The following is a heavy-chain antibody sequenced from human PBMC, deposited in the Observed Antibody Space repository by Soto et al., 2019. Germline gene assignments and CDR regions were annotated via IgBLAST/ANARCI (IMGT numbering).Heavy chain of an antibody. V-gene: IGHV1-46*02. Sequence: GASVKVSCKPSGYTLNTYYLHWVRQAPGQGLEWMGIIHPSGGGSTYAQKFLGRVTITRDTSTSTVFMELSSLRSADTAVYYCARGGHIAVVTASFDYWGQGTLVTVSS. CDR2: IHPSGGGS. D-gene: IGHD2-21*02. CDR1: GYTLNTYY. CDR3: ARGGHIAVVTASFDY. J-gene: IGHJ4*02.